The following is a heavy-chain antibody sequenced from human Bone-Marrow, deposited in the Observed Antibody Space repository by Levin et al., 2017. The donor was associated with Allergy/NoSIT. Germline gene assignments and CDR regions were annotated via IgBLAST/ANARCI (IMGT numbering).Heavy chain of an antibody. CDR2: INGDGRTT. D-gene: IGHD6-19*01. CDR3: ARGGSGWLGFDY. J-gene: IGHJ4*02. Sequence: LSLTCAASGFTLSGSWMHWVRQAPGKGLVWVSRINGDGRTTNYADSVKGRFTISRDNAKNTLYLQVNSLRVDDTAVYYCARGGSGWLGFDYWGQGALVTVSS. V-gene: IGHV3-74*01. CDR1: GFTLSGSW.